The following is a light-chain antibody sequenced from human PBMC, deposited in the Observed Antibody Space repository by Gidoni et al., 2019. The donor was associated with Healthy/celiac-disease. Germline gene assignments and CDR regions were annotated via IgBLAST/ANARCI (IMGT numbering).Light chain of an antibody. J-gene: IGKJ3*01. CDR2: LGS. Sequence: DIVMTQSPLSLPATPGEPASISCSSSQSPLHSNGYNYLDVYLQKPGQSPQLLIYLGSNRASGVPERCSGSGSGTDFTLKISRVEAEDVGVYYCMQALQTPLFTFGPGTKVDIK. CDR1: QSPLHSNGYNY. CDR3: MQALQTPLFT. V-gene: IGKV2-28*01.